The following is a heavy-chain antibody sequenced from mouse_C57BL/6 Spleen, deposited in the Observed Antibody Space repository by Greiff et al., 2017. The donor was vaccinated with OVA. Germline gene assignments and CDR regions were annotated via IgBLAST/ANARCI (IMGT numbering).Heavy chain of an antibody. J-gene: IGHJ4*01. CDR2: ISDGGSYT. CDR1: GFTFSSYA. V-gene: IGHV5-4*03. D-gene: IGHD2-1*01. CDR3: AGAVYGNYGAMDY. Sequence: EVKLLESGGGLVKPGGSLKLSCAASGFTFSSYAMPWVRQTPEKRLEWVATISDGGSYTYYPDNVKGRFTISRDNAKNNLYLQMGHLKSEDTAMDYCAGAVYGNYGAMDYWGQGTSVTVSS.